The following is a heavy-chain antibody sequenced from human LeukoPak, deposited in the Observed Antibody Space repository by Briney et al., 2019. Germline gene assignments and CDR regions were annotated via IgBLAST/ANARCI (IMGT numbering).Heavy chain of an antibody. J-gene: IGHJ5*02. CDR2: INHSGST. CDR1: GGSFSGYY. CDR3: ATIKYNWNHRFDP. Sequence: PSETLSLTCAVYGGSFSGYYWSWIRQPPGKGLEWIGEINHSGSTNYNPSLKRRVTISVDTSKNQFSLKLSSVTAADTAVYYCATIKYNWNHRFDPWGQGTLVTVSS. V-gene: IGHV4-34*01. D-gene: IGHD1-1*01.